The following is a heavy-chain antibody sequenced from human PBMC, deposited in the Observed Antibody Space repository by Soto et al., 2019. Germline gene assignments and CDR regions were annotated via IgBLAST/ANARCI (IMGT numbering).Heavy chain of an antibody. Sequence: PSETLSLTCAVSGGSISSSNWWSWVRQPPGKGLEWIGEIYHSGSTNYNPSLKSRVTISVDKSKNQFSLKLSSVTAADTAVYYCARKVGGYSGYDLFSYYYGMDVWGQGTTVTVSS. CDR3: ARKVGGYSGYDLFSYYYGMDV. V-gene: IGHV4-4*02. D-gene: IGHD5-12*01. CDR2: IYHSGST. J-gene: IGHJ6*02. CDR1: GGSISSSNW.